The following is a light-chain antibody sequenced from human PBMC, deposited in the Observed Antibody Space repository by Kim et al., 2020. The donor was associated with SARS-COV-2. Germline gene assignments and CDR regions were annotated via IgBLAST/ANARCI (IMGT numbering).Light chain of an antibody. V-gene: IGKV1-39*01. J-gene: IGKJ2*01. CDR1: QSISSY. CDR3: QQSYSTLGYT. CDR2: AAS. Sequence: DIQMTQSPSSLSASVGDRVTITCRASQSISSYLNWYQQKPGKAPKLLIYAASSLQSGVPSRFSGSGSGTDFTLTISSLQPEDFATYYCQQSYSTLGYTFGQGTKLEI.